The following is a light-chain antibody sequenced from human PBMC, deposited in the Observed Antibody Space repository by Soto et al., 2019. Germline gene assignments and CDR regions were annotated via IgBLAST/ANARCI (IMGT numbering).Light chain of an antibody. CDR2: GGS. CDR3: QQYNNWPPLT. Sequence: EIVLTQSPGTLSLSPGERATLSCRASQSVSGYLAWYQQKPGQAPRLLIYGGSTRATGIPARFSGSGSGTEFTLTISSLQSEDFAVYYCQQYNNWPPLTVGGGTKVDIK. CDR1: QSVSGY. V-gene: IGKV3-15*01. J-gene: IGKJ4*01.